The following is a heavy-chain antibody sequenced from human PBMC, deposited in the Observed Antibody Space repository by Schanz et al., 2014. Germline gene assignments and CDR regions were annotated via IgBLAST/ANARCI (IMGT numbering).Heavy chain of an antibody. J-gene: IGHJ4*02. CDR2: FNDGGVNK. D-gene: IGHD6-13*01. CDR1: GFILDIFA. CDR3: AKSQGSSFDS. Sequence: EVHLLESGGGLVEPGGSLRLSCATSGFILDIFAVSWVRQAPGKGLEWVSSFNDGGVNKYYAGSVKGRFTISSDNSKSTLYLQMSSLRAEDTAVYYCAKSQGSSFDSWGQGTLVTVSS. V-gene: IGHV3-23*01.